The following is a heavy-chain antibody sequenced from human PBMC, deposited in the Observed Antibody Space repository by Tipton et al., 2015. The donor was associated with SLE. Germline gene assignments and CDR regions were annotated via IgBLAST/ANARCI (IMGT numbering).Heavy chain of an antibody. CDR3: ARGGKQWLVEGYWSDP. V-gene: IGHV4-4*07. D-gene: IGHD6-19*01. CDR2: IYTSGST. Sequence: TLSLTCTVSGGSISSYYWSWIRQPAGKGLEWIGRIYTSGSTNYNPSRKSRVTMSADTSKNQFSLKLSSVTAADTAVYYCARGGKQWLVEGYWSDPWGQGTLVTVSS. CDR1: GGSISSYY. J-gene: IGHJ5*02.